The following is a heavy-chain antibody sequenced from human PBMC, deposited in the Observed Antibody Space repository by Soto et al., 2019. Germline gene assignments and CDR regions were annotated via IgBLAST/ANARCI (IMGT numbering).Heavy chain of an antibody. CDR3: ASDSSGAYHWFDP. D-gene: IGHD3-22*01. CDR1: GGSVSSGDYY. V-gene: IGHV4-61*08. Sequence: QVQLQESGPGLVKPSETLSLTCTVSGGSVSSGDYYWSWIRQPPGKGLEWIGYIYHSGSTTYNPALRSRVTISLDTSKNQFSLRLRSVTAADTALYYCASDSSGAYHWFDPWGQGTLVTVSS. J-gene: IGHJ5*02. CDR2: IYHSGST.